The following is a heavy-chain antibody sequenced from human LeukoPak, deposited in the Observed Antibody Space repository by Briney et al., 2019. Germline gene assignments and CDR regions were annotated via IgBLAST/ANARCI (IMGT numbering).Heavy chain of an antibody. V-gene: IGHV1-2*02. D-gene: IGHD3-3*01. CDR3: ARTVRFLEQRTGYYFDY. Sequence: ASVKVSCKASGHTFTGYYMHWVRQAPGQGLEWTGWINPNSGGTNYAQKFQGRVTMTRDTSISTAYMELSRLRSDDTAVYYCARTVRFLEQRTGYYFDYWGQGTLVTVSS. CDR2: INPNSGGT. CDR1: GHTFTGYY. J-gene: IGHJ4*02.